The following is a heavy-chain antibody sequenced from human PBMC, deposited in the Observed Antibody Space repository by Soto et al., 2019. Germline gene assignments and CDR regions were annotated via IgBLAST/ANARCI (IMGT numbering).Heavy chain of an antibody. D-gene: IGHD6-6*01. J-gene: IGHJ3*02. V-gene: IGHV1-2*02. CDR1: GYTFTGNY. CDR3: ARDGDSSSPFDI. Sequence: QVQLVQSGAEVKKPGASVKVSCRASGYTFTGNYMHWVRQAPGQGLEWMGWINPNSGGTNYAQKFQGRVTVTRDTSISTAYMELSRPRSDDTAVYYCARDGDSSSPFDIWGQGTMVTVSS. CDR2: INPNSGGT.